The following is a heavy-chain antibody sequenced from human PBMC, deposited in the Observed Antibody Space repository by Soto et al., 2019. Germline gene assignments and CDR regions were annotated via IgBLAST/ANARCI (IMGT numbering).Heavy chain of an antibody. CDR1: GFTFSSHG. D-gene: IGHD3-16*01. J-gene: IGHJ4*02. Sequence: QVQLVQSGGGVVQPGRSLILSCAASGFTFSSHGMHWVRQAPGKGLEWVAVIWYDGSNKYYADSVKGRFTISRDNTKNMLYLQMSSLRVEDTAIYYCARWGPERGSDYWGQGSLVTVSS. CDR3: ARWGPERGSDY. V-gene: IGHV3-33*01. CDR2: IWYDGSNK.